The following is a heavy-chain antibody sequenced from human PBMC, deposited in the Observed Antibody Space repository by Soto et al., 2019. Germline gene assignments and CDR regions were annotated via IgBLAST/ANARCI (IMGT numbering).Heavy chain of an antibody. J-gene: IGHJ4*02. V-gene: IGHV3-21*01. Sequence: PGGSLRLSCAASGFTFSSYIMNWVLQAPGKGLEWVSSISSSSSYIYYADSVKGQFTISRDNAKNSLYLQMNSLRAEDTAVYYCARGLAAAGTTRPFDYWGQGTLVTVSS. CDR3: ARGLAAAGTTRPFDY. CDR1: GFTFSSYI. CDR2: ISSSSSYI. D-gene: IGHD6-13*01.